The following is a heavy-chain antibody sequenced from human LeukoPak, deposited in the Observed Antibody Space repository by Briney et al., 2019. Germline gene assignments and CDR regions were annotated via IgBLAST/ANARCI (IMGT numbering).Heavy chain of an antibody. D-gene: IGHD6-13*01. Sequence: SETLSLTCTVSGGSISSYYWSWIRQPPGKGLEWIGEINHSGSTNYNPSLKSRVTISVDTSKNQFSLKLSSVTAADTAVYYCASRLNSSSWYGSEDNWFDPWGQGTLVTVSS. CDR1: GGSISSYY. CDR3: ASRLNSSSWYGSEDNWFDP. V-gene: IGHV4-34*01. CDR2: INHSGST. J-gene: IGHJ5*02.